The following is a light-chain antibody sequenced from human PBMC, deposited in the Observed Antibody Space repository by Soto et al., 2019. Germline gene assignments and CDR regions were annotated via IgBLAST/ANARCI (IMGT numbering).Light chain of an antibody. Sequence: QSALTQPASVSGSPGQSITISCTGSSSDVGGYNYVSWYRQFPGTAPKLLIQRNNQRPSGVPARFSGSKSGTSASLAISGLRSEDEADYYCGGWDDSLSGPVFGGGTKVTVL. J-gene: IGLJ2*01. CDR1: SSDVGGYNY. V-gene: IGLV1-47*01. CDR2: RNN. CDR3: GGWDDSLSGPV.